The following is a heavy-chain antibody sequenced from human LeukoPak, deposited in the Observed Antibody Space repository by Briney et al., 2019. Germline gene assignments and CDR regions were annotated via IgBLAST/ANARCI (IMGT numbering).Heavy chain of an antibody. D-gene: IGHD2-8*01. CDR1: GFTVSSNY. V-gene: IGHV3-66*02. CDR3: ARDGYGTNGVCYNFDY. J-gene: IGHJ4*02. Sequence: AGGSLRLSCAASGFTVSSNYMSWVRQAPGKGLEWVSVIYSGGSTYYADSVKGRFTISRDNSKNTLYLQMNSLRAEDTAVYYCARDGYGTNGVCYNFDYWGQGTLVTVSS. CDR2: IYSGGST.